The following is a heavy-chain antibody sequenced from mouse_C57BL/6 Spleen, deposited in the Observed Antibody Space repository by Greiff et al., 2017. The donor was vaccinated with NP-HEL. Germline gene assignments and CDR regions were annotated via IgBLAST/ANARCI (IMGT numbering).Heavy chain of an antibody. CDR2: FHPYNDDT. CDR3: ARGGYSNYPWYFDY. Sequence: QVQLKESGAELVKPGASVKMSCKASGYTFTTYPIEWMKQNHGKSLEWIGNFHPYNDDTKYNEKFKGKATLTVEKSSSTVYLELSRLTSDDSAVYYCARGGYSNYPWYFDYWGQGTTLTVSS. J-gene: IGHJ2*01. D-gene: IGHD2-5*01. V-gene: IGHV1-47*01. CDR1: GYTFTTYP.